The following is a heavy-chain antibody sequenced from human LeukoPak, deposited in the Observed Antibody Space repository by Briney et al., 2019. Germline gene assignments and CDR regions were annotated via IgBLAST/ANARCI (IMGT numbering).Heavy chain of an antibody. CDR2: ISSDGSNK. D-gene: IGHD4-17*01. V-gene: IGHV3-30-3*01. CDR3: ARVPLGDYVFDY. CDR1: GFTFSSHA. J-gene: IGHJ4*02. Sequence: GGSLRLSCAASGFTFSSHAIHWVRQAPGKGLEWVAIISSDGSNKYYADPVKGRFTISRDNSKNTLYLQMNSLRAEDTAVYYCARVPLGDYVFDYWGQGTLVTVSS.